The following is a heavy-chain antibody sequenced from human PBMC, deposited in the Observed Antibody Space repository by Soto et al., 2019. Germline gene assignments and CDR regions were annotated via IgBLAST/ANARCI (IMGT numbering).Heavy chain of an antibody. V-gene: IGHV1-8*01. CDR1: GNTFTSYD. CDR2: INPNSGNI. Sequence: QVQLVQSGAEVKKPGASVKVSCKASGNTFTSYDINWVRQATGHGLEWMGWINPNSGNIGYAQKFEGRGTMTRDTARRTAYMEVSRLRSDDTAVYYCARGRASGSYYLLDYWGQGTLVTVSS. CDR3: ARGRASGSYYLLDY. J-gene: IGHJ4*02. D-gene: IGHD3-10*01.